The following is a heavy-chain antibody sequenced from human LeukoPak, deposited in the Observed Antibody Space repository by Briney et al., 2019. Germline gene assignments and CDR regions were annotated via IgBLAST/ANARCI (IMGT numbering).Heavy chain of an antibody. CDR3: ASNPYCGGDCYSRLDY. V-gene: IGHV1-69*13. CDR1: GGTFSSYA. D-gene: IGHD2-21*02. CDR2: IIPIFGTA. J-gene: IGHJ4*02. Sequence: SVKVSCKASGGTFSSYAISWVRQAPGQGLEWMGGIIPIFGTANYAQKFQGRVTITADESTSTAYMGLSSLRSEDTAVYYCASNPYCGGDCYSRLDYWGQGTLVTVSS.